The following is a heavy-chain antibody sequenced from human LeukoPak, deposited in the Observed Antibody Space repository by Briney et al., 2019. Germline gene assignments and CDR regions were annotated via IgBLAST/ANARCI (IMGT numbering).Heavy chain of an antibody. Sequence: SETLSLTCTVSGGSISSSSYYWGWIRQPPGKGLEWIGSIYYSGSTYYNPSLKSRDTISVDTSKNQFSLKLSSVTAADTAVYYCARAWVGVPAAISLGWFDPWGQGTLVTVSS. CDR2: IYYSGST. CDR1: GGSISSSSYY. D-gene: IGHD2-2*01. V-gene: IGHV4-39*01. CDR3: ARAWVGVPAAISLGWFDP. J-gene: IGHJ5*02.